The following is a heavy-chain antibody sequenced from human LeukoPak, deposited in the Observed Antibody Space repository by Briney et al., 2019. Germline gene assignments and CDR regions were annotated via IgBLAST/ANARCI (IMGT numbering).Heavy chain of an antibody. CDR1: GFTFRNYM. V-gene: IGHV3-30*04. D-gene: IGHD3-10*01. CDR2: ILEDGTIQ. Sequence: GRSLRLSCAASGFTFRNYMMHWVRQAPGKGLDWVAVILEDGTIQHYADSVKGRFTISRNNSRNTVFLQMNSLRGEDTAIYYCARVQGGGFRTADFWGQGTVVTVSS. CDR3: ARVQGGGFRTADF. J-gene: IGHJ4*02.